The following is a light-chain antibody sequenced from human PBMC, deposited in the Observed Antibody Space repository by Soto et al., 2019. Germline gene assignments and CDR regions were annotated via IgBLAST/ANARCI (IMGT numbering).Light chain of an antibody. CDR3: QQRYSTLGLT. V-gene: IGKV1-39*01. CDR2: AAS. CDR1: QSITSY. Sequence: DIKMTQSPSSLSASVGDRVTITCRASQSITSYLNWYQQKPGKAPKLLIYAASSLQSGVPSRFSGSGSGTDFTLTISSLQPEDVATYYCQQRYSTLGLTFGGGTKVEIK. J-gene: IGKJ4*01.